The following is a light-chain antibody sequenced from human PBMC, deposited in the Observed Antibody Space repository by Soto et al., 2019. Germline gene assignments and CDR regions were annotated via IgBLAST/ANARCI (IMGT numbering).Light chain of an antibody. CDR3: QQYYSYPGFT. Sequence: AIRMTQSPSSLSASTGDRVTITCRASQGISSYLAWYQQKPGKAPKLLIYAASTLQSGVPARFSGSGSGTDFTLTISCLQSEDCATYSCQQYYSYPGFTFGPGTKVDIK. CDR2: AAS. V-gene: IGKV1-8*01. J-gene: IGKJ3*01. CDR1: QGISSY.